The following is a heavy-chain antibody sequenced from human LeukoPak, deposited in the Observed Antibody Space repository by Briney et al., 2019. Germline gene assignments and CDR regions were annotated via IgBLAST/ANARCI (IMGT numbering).Heavy chain of an antibody. D-gene: IGHD3-22*01. CDR1: EFAFSTYN. Sequence: GGSLRLSCAASEFAFSTYNMNWVRQAPGKGLEWVSYISTGSSTTYYADSVKGRFTISRDNVENSLYLQMNSLRDEDTAVYYCARGLDYYDSSVPYWGQGTLVTVSS. V-gene: IGHV3-48*02. J-gene: IGHJ4*02. CDR2: ISTGSSTT. CDR3: ARGLDYYDSSVPY.